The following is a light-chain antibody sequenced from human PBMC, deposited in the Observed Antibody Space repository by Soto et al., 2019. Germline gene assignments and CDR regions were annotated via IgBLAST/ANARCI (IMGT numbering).Light chain of an antibody. CDR3: QQYDSGYT. CDR1: QSVSNK. V-gene: IGKV3-15*01. J-gene: IGKJ2*01. Sequence: EIVTTQSPAALSVSPGERATLSCRASQSVSNKLAWYQQKPGQAPRLLIHDASIRATGISARFSGSGSGTEFTLTISSLQPEDFAVYYCQQYDSGYTFGQGTKLEI. CDR2: DAS.